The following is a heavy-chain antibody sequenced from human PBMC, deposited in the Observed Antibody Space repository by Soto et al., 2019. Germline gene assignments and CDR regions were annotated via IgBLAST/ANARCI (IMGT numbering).Heavy chain of an antibody. CDR1: GGTFSSYA. D-gene: IGHD3-10*01. CDR2: IIPIFGTA. J-gene: IGHJ4*02. Sequence: QVQLVQSGAEVKKPGSSVKVSCKASGGTFSSYAISWVRQAPGQGLEWMGGIIPIFGTANYAQKFQGRVTITAAESTSTAYMELSSLRSEDTAVYYCARYHLTYYYGSGSSPFDYWGQGTLVTVSS. CDR3: ARYHLTYYYGSGSSPFDY. V-gene: IGHV1-69*12.